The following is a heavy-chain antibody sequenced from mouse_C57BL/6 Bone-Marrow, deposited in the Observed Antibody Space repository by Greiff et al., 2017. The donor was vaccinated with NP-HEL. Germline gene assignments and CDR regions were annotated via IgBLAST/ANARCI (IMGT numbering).Heavy chain of an antibody. CDR1: GYTFTSYW. CDR2: IDPSDSYT. CDR3: ARDYDYDDGAMDY. Sequence: VQLQQPGAELVMPGASVKLSCKASGYTFTSYWMHWVKQRPGQGLEWIGEIDPSDSYTNYNQKFKGKSTLTVDKSSSTAYMQLGSLTSEDSAVYYCARDYDYDDGAMDYWGQGTSVTVSS. D-gene: IGHD2-4*01. V-gene: IGHV1-69*01. J-gene: IGHJ4*01.